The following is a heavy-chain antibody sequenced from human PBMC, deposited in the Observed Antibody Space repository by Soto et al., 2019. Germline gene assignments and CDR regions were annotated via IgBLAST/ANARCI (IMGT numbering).Heavy chain of an antibody. J-gene: IGHJ3*02. CDR3: ARNPVLYKGHCSGGRCYSDFDM. CDR2: IIPMFETA. D-gene: IGHD2-15*01. CDR1: GGILSSYA. V-gene: IGHV1-69*12. Sequence: QVQLVQSGAEVRKPGSSVKVSCKASGGILSSYAFMWVRQAPGQGLEWMGGIIPMFETADYAQNFKDRVTITADESSSTAYMELISLRSEDTAVDYCARNPVLYKGHCSGGRCYSDFDMWGHGTLVTVSS.